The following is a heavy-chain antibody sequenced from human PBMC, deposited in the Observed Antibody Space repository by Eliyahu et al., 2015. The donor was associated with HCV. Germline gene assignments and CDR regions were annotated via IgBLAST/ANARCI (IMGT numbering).Heavy chain of an antibody. J-gene: IGHJ4*02. V-gene: IGHV3-30*04. D-gene: IGHD6-6*01. CDR3: ARDPVAARPDYFDY. CDR1: GXXFSSYV. CDR2: XXSDQGIK. Sequence: QVQLVESGGGVVQPGRSLXLSCAASGXXFSSYVIHWVRQAPGKGLEWVAVXXSDQGIKYXADSVKGRFTISRDNSKNTLYLQMNNLRPEDTAVYYCARDPVAARPDYFDYWGRGTLVTVSS.